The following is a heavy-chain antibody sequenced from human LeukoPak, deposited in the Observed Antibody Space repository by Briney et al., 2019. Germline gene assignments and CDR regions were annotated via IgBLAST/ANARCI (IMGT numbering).Heavy chain of an antibody. Sequence: SVKVSCKASGGTFSSYAISWVRQAPGQGLEWMGGIIPIFGTANYAQKFQGRVTITADESTSTAYMELSSLRSEDTAVYYCARRPYGPRFSSLTYWGKGPLFTSPQ. CDR2: IIPIFGTA. V-gene: IGHV1-69*13. CDR3: ARRPYGPRFSSLTY. D-gene: IGHD3-10*01. CDR1: GGTFSSYA. J-gene: IGHJ4*02.